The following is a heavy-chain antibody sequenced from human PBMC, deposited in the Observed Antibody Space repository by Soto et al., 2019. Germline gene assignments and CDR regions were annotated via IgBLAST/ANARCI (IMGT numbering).Heavy chain of an antibody. CDR2: IIPILGIA. J-gene: IGHJ6*03. CDR1: GGTFSSYT. D-gene: IGHD2-2*01. Sequence: QVQLVQSGAEVKKPGSSMKVSCKASGGTFSSYTISWVRQAPGQGLEWMGRIIPILGIANYAQKFQGRVTITADKSTSTAYMELSSLRSEDTAVYYCASTGYCSSTSCPHYYYYMDVWGKGTTVTVSS. V-gene: IGHV1-69*02. CDR3: ASTGYCSSTSCPHYYYYMDV.